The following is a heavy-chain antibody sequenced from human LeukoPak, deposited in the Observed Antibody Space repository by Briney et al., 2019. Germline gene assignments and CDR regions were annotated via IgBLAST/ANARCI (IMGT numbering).Heavy chain of an antibody. J-gene: IGHJ4*02. CDR2: VSLQGST. CDR3: AREGGPYRPLDY. CDR1: GGSITNTNW. V-gene: IGHV4-4*02. Sequence: ETLSLTCGVSGGSITNTNWWTWFRQPPGKGLEWIGEVSLQGSTNYNPSLKSRVAISVDKSENHISLKLTSVTAADTAVYYCAREGGPYRPLDYSGQGTLVTVAS.